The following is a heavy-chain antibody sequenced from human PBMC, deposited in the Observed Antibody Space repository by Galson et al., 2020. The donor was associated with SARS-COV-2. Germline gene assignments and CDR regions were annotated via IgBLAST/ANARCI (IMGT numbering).Heavy chain of an antibody. CDR3: ARAAQTYYDFWSGYYNAPQFDD. D-gene: IGHD3-3*01. V-gene: IGHV4-59*01. J-gene: IGHJ4*02. CDR2: INYSGST. CDR1: GGSISSYY. Sequence: SETLSITCTVSGGSISSYYWSWIRQPPGKGPEWIGYINYSGSTNYNPSLKSRVTISVDTSKNQFSLKLRSVTAADTAVDYCARAAQTYYDFWSGYYNAPQFDDWGQGTLVTVSS.